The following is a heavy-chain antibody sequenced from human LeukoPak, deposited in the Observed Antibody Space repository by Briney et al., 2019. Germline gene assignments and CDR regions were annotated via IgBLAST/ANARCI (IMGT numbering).Heavy chain of an antibody. V-gene: IGHV3-23*05. Sequence: GGSLRLSCAASGFTLSNCAMTWVRQAPGKGLEWVSGIDTKGTRTYYADSVKGRFTISRDNSKNTLYLQMNSLRAEDTAVYYCPQRRTLPGYSPPDSWGQGTLVTVSS. J-gene: IGHJ4*02. D-gene: IGHD3-9*01. CDR2: IDTKGTRT. CDR1: GFTLSNCA. CDR3: PQRRTLPGYSPPDS.